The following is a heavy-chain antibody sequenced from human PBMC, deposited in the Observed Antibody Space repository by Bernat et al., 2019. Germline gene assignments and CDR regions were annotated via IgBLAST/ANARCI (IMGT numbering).Heavy chain of an antibody. J-gene: IGHJ4*02. V-gene: IGHV3-64*01. CDR1: GFTFSSYV. CDR2: ISSDGIST. Sequence: EVRLVESGGGLVQPGGSLRLSCAASGFTFSSYVMYWVRQAPGEGLEYVSAISSDGISTYYSNSMKGRFPISRDNSKNTLYLQMGSLRAEDMAVYYCARGGRSGYCSGGSCFRIDSWGQGTLVTVSS. CDR3: ARGGRSGYCSGGSCFRIDS. D-gene: IGHD2-15*01.